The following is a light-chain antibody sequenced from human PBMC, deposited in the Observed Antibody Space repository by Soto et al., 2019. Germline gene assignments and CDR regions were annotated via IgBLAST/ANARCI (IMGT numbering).Light chain of an antibody. J-gene: IGKJ1*01. CDR3: QQYNIWPLWT. CDR2: AAS. Sequence: EIVMTQSPATLSVSPGDRATLSCRARASVSSSLAWYQQKPGQPPRLLIYAASTRATDVPARFSGGGSETEFTLTISSLQSEDFAVYFCQQYNIWPLWTFGQGTKVDIK. V-gene: IGKV3-15*01. CDR1: ASVSSS.